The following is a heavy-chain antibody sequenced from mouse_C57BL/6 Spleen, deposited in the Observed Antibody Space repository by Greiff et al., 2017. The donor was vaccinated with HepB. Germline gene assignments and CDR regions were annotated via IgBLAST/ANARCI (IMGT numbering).Heavy chain of an antibody. D-gene: IGHD2-4*01. Sequence: QVQLQQSGPELVKPGASVKISCKASGYAFSSSWMNWVKQRPGKGLEWIGRIYPGDGDTNYNGKFKGKATLTADKSSSTAYMQLSSLTSEDSAVYFCARRPIYYDYEGGFAYWGQGTLVTVSA. CDR2: IYPGDGDT. J-gene: IGHJ3*01. V-gene: IGHV1-82*01. CDR1: GYAFSSSW. CDR3: ARRPIYYDYEGGFAY.